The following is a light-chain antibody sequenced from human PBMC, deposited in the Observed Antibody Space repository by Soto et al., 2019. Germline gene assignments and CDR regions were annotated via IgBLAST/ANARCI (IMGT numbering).Light chain of an antibody. J-gene: IGLJ2*01. CDR2: DVF. V-gene: IGLV7-46*01. CDR1: TGDVTSGHY. CDR3: LLSYSDVRN. Sequence: QAVVTQEPSLTVSPGGTVTLTCGSSTGDVTSGHYPYWFHQKPGQAPKTLIYDVFYKHSWTPARFSGSLLGGKAALTLSGAQPEDEADSYCLLSYSDVRNFGGGTKLTVL.